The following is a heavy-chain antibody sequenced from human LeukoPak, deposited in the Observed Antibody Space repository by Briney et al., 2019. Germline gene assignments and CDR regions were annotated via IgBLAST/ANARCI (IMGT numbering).Heavy chain of an antibody. CDR1: GFTFSTCA. J-gene: IGHJ4*02. D-gene: IGHD3-22*01. V-gene: IGHV3-23*01. Sequence: GGSLRLSCAASGFTFSTCAMSWVRQAPGKGLEWVSGISGSGDIIYYSDSVKGRFTISRDNSKNTLFLQMNSLRAEDSALYYCAKDPTDFDSSGQTYFDYWGQGTLVTVSS. CDR2: ISGSGDII. CDR3: AKDPTDFDSSGQTYFDY.